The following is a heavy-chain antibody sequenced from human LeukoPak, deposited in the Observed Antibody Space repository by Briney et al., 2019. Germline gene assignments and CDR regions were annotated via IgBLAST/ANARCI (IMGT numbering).Heavy chain of an antibody. V-gene: IGHV4-4*07. CDR1: GGSISDYY. Sequence: SETLSLTCTVSGGSISDYYWTWIRQPAGKGLEWLGRVQPSGTTNYNPSLKSRVTMSVDTSKNQFSLKLSSVTAADTAVYYCANYVSASGDYYGMDVWGQGTTVTVSS. CDR3: ANYVSASGDYYGMDV. J-gene: IGHJ6*02. CDR2: VQPSGTT. D-gene: IGHD3-10*01.